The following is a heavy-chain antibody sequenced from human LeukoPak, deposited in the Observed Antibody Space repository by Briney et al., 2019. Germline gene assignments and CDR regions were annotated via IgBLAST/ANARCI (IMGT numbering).Heavy chain of an antibody. CDR2: IGNKGNSYTT. CDR3: VRGYSGLSVYAFDI. CDR1: GLGISDQY. D-gene: IGHD5-12*01. J-gene: IGHJ3*02. Sequence: GGSLRLSCAASGLGISDQYMDWVRQAPGKGLEWVGSIGNKGNSYTTEYAASVKGRFTISRDDSKNSLYLQMNGLKTEDTAVYHCVRGYSGLSVYAFDIWGQGTMVTVSS. V-gene: IGHV3-72*01.